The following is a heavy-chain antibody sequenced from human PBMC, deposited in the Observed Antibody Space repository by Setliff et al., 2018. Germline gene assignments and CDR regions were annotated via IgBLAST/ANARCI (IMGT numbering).Heavy chain of an antibody. CDR2: INPSGGST. D-gene: IGHD2-21*01. Sequence: ASVKVSCKASGYTFTSYYMHWVRQAPGQGLEWMGIINPSGGSTSYAQKFQGRVTMTRGTSTSTVYMELSSLRSDDTAVYYCARPLGLCGGECNSHWFDPWGQGTLVTVSS. CDR1: GYTFTSYY. CDR3: ARPLGLCGGECNSHWFDP. J-gene: IGHJ5*02. V-gene: IGHV1-46*01.